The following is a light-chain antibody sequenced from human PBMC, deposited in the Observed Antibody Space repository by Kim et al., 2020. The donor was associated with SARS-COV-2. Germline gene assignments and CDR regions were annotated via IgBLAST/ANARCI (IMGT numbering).Light chain of an antibody. J-gene: IGLJ2*01. CDR1: SLRSYY. CDR3: NSRDSSGNHVV. CDR2: GKN. Sequence: SSELTQDPAVSVALGQTVRITCHGDSLRSYYASWYQQKPVQAPVLVIYGKNNRPSGIPDRFSGSSSGNTASLTITGAQAEDEADYYCNSRDSSGNHVVFGGGTQLTVL. V-gene: IGLV3-19*01.